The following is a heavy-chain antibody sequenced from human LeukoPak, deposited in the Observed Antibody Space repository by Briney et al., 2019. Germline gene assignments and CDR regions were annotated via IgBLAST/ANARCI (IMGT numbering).Heavy chain of an antibody. CDR2: MNPNSGNT. CDR1: GYTFTSYD. J-gene: IGHJ3*01. CDR3: ARGRPRADAFDV. V-gene: IGHV1-8*01. Sequence: ASVKVSCKASGYTFTSYDINWVRQATGQGLEWMGWMNPNSGNTGYAQKFQGRVTMTRNTSISAAYMELSSLRSDDTAVYYCARGRPRADAFDVWGQGTMVTVSS.